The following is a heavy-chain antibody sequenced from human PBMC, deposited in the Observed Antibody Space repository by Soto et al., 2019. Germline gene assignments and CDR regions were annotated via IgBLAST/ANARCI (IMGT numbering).Heavy chain of an antibody. D-gene: IGHD6-13*01. Sequence: ASVKVSCKASGYTFTGYYIHWVRQAPGQGLEWMGWLNPNSGDTKYGQRFQGRVSMTRDTSISTAYMGLSRVTSDDTAMYHCARAGVAAPRSGEYGLDVWGQGTTVTVSS. CDR3: ARAGVAAPRSGEYGLDV. CDR2: LNPNSGDT. V-gene: IGHV1-2*02. CDR1: GYTFTGYY. J-gene: IGHJ6*02.